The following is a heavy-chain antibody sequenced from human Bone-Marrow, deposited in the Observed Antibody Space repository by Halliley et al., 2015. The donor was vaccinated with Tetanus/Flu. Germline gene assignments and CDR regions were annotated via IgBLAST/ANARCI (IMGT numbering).Heavy chain of an antibody. D-gene: IGHD5-12*01. CDR2: IKTDGSTT. V-gene: IGHV3-74*01. CDR3: ARESRWLQLETFDY. J-gene: IGHJ4*02. Sequence: WVSRIKTDGSTTNYADSVKGRFTVSRDNTKNTLYLQMTSLRADDTAVYYCARESRWLQLETFDYWGQGSLVTVSS.